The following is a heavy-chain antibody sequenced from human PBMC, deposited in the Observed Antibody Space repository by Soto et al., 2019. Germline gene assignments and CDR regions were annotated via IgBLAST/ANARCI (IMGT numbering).Heavy chain of an antibody. CDR1: GDSISSSSYY. D-gene: IGHD3-9*01. CDR2: IHGNGGT. J-gene: IGHJ4*02. Sequence: QLQLEESGPGLVKSSETLSLTCSVSGDSISSSSYYWGWIRQSPGEGLEWIGNIHGNGGTQYNPSLRSRVLSSVDTSANQFPLRLTSVTAADTAVYYCESRYGPSEFDHWGQGSLVTVSS. CDR3: ESRYGPSEFDH. V-gene: IGHV4-39*01.